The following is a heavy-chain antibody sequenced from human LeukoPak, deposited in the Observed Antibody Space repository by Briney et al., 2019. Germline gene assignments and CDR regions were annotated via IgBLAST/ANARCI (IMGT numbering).Heavy chain of an antibody. V-gene: IGHV1-2*02. D-gene: IGHD6-13*01. CDR2: INPKSGGA. Sequence: GASVKVSCKASGYTFTDYYMQWVRQAPGQGLEWMGWINPKSGGANYAQKFQGRVTMARDTSISTAYMELSRLKSDDKAVYYCARGSYWYDAWGQGTLVTVSS. J-gene: IGHJ5*02. CDR3: ARGSYWYDA. CDR1: GYTFTDYY.